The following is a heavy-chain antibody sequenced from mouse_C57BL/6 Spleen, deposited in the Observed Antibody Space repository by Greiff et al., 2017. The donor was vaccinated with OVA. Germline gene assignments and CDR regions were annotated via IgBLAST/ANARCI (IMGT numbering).Heavy chain of an antibody. CDR1: GYTFTSYW. Sequence: QVQLKQPGAELVKPGASVTLSCTASGYTFTSYWMHWVKQRPGQGLEWIGMIHPNSGSTNYNEKFKSKATLTVDKSSSTAYMQLSSLTSEDSAVYYCASYDGYWFAYWGQGTLVTVSA. J-gene: IGHJ3*01. CDR3: ASYDGYWFAY. D-gene: IGHD2-3*01. V-gene: IGHV1-64*01. CDR2: IHPNSGST.